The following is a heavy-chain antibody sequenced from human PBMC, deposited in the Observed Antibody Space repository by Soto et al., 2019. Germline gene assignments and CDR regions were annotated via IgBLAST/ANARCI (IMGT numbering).Heavy chain of an antibody. CDR3: ARGNWNFALDY. V-gene: IGHV4-61*03. Sequence: PSETLSLTCAVSGGSISSGGYSWSWIRQPPGKGLEWIAYIYYSGSTNCNPSLKSRVTMSVDTSKNHFSVKLSSVTAADTAVYYCARGNWNFALDYWGQGALVTVSS. J-gene: IGHJ4*02. CDR2: IYYSGST. D-gene: IGHD1-7*01. CDR1: GGSISSGGYS.